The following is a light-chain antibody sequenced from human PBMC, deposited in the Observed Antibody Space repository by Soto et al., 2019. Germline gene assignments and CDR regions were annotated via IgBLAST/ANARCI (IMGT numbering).Light chain of an antibody. Sequence: SVLTQPASASRSPGQSVTISCTGTSSDVGGYNYVSWYQQHPGKAPKLMIYEVSKRPSGVPDRFSGSKSGNTASLTVSGLQAEDEADYYCTSYAGSNNFFYVFGTGTKVTVL. J-gene: IGLJ1*01. CDR2: EVS. CDR3: TSYAGSNNFFYV. V-gene: IGLV2-8*02. CDR1: SSDVGGYNY.